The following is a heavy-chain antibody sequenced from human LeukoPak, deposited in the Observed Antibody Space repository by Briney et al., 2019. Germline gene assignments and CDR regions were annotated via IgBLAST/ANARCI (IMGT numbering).Heavy chain of an antibody. CDR2: INHSGST. CDR1: GGSFSGYY. J-gene: IGHJ3*02. V-gene: IGHV4-34*01. D-gene: IGHD1-1*01. CDR3: ARGPPWIDAFDI. Sequence: SETLSLTCAVYGGSFSGYYWRWIRQPPGKGLEWIGEINHSGSTNYHPSLKSRVTISVDTSKNQFSLKLSSVTAADTAVYYCARGPPWIDAFDIWGQGTMVTVSS.